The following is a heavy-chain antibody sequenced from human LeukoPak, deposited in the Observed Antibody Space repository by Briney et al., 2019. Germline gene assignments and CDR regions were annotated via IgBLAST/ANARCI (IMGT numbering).Heavy chain of an antibody. Sequence: SQTLSLTPTVSGCSIRRYYWTSLRQPARKAQEGSGGIDTSGSTNYNPSLKIRVTMSVDTSKNQFSLKLSSVTAADPDVYYCAIYDSSGLDYCGQGTLVTVSS. CDR3: AIYDSSGLDY. V-gene: IGHV4-4*07. CDR1: GCSIRRYY. D-gene: IGHD3-22*01. CDR2: IDTSGST. J-gene: IGHJ4*02.